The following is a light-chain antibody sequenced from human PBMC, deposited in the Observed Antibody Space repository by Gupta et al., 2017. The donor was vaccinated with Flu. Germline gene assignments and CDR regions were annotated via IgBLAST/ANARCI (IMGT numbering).Light chain of an antibody. CDR3: QQYNNWPPIT. CDR2: GAS. J-gene: IGKJ5*01. CDR1: QLGSRN. Sequence: ATLSVSPGDRATLSCRASQLGSRNVAWYQQKPGQAPRLLIYGASTRATDIPDRFSGSGSGTEFTLTISGLQSEDFAVYYCQQYNNWPPITFGQGTRLEIK. V-gene: IGKV3-15*01.